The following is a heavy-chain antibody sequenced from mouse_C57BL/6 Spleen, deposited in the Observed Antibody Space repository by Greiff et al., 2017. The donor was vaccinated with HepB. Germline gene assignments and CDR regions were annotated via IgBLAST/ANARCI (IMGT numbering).Heavy chain of an antibody. D-gene: IGHD4-1*01. CDR3: ARRDWDSWFAY. J-gene: IGHJ3*01. Sequence: VKLVESGTELVKPGASVKLSCKASRYTFTSYWMHWVKQRPGQGLEWIGNINPSNGGTNYNEKFKSKATLTVDKSSSTAYMQLSSLTSEDSAVYYCARRDWDSWFAYWGQGTLVTVSA. V-gene: IGHV1-53*01. CDR1: RYTFTSYW. CDR2: INPSNGGT.